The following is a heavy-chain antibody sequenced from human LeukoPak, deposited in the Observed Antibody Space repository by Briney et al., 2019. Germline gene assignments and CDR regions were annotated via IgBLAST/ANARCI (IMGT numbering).Heavy chain of an antibody. D-gene: IGHD6-19*01. V-gene: IGHV4-59*01. Sequence: PSETLSLTCSVSGGSISDYYWSWIRQPPGKGLEWIGYIHYSGATNCNPSLKSRVIMSVDTSRNQFSLNLYSVTAADTAMYYCARHSSGWHLDCWGQGTLVTVSS. CDR3: ARHSSGWHLDC. J-gene: IGHJ4*02. CDR2: IHYSGAT. CDR1: GGSISDYY.